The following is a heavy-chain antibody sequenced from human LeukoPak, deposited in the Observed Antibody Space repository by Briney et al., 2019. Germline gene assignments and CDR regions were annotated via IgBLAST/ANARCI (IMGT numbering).Heavy chain of an antibody. J-gene: IGHJ4*02. Sequence: SETLSLTCAVSIESLSGYSWGWIRQAPGKGVDWIGEIHHSGSTTYNSSLKNRVTISLDKPKSQFSLILTSVTAADTAVYYCTRQSGTVTPIDYWGQGILVTVSS. CDR2: IHHSGST. V-gene: IGHV4-34*01. CDR3: TRQSGTVTPIDY. CDR1: IESLSGYS. D-gene: IGHD4-17*01.